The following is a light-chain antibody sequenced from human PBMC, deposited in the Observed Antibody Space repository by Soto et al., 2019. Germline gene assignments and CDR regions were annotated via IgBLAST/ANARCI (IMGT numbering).Light chain of an antibody. CDR3: CSYAGSPRYV. CDR1: SSDVGIYNY. Sequence: QSALTRPRSVSGSPGQSVTISCTGTSSDVGIYNYVSWYQQHPGKAPKVMIYDVSERPSGVPDRFSGSKSGNTASLTISGVQAEDAAHYYLCSYAGSPRYVFGTGTKVTVL. CDR2: DVS. V-gene: IGLV2-11*01. J-gene: IGLJ1*01.